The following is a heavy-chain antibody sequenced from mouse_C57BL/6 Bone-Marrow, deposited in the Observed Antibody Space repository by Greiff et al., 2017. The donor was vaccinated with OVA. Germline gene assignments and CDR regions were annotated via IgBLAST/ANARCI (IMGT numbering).Heavy chain of an antibody. CDR3: ARMGLGDYFDF. V-gene: IGHV1-69*01. Sequence: QVQLQQPGAELVMPGASVKLSCKASGYTFTSYWMHWVKQRPGQGLEWIGEIDPSDSYTNYNQKFKGKSTLTVEKSSSSAYMQLISLPSEDSAVYSCARMGLGDYFDFWGQGTTLTVSS. CDR2: IDPSDSYT. CDR1: GYTFTSYW. D-gene: IGHD4-1*01. J-gene: IGHJ2*01.